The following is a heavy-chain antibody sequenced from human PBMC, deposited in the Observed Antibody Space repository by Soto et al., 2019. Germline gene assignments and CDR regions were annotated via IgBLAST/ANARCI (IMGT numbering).Heavy chain of an antibody. V-gene: IGHV3-30*18. CDR2: ISYDGSNK. D-gene: IGHD1-20*01. Sequence: QVQLVESGGGVVQPGRSLRLSCAASGFTFSSYGMHWVRQAPGKGLEWVAVISYDGSNKYYADSVKGRFTISRDNSKNTLYLQMNSLRAEDTAGYYCAKWGITGTTDYYYGIDVWGQGTTVTVSS. CDR1: GFTFSSYG. CDR3: AKWGITGTTDYYYGIDV. J-gene: IGHJ6*02.